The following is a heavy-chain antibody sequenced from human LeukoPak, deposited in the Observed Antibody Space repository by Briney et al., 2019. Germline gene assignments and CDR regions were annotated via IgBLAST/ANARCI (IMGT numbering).Heavy chain of an antibody. CDR2: ISWNSGSI. V-gene: IGHV3-9*01. J-gene: IGHJ6*02. D-gene: IGHD2-2*02. CDR3: ARVRDCSSTSCYRVYYYGMDV. CDR1: GFTFDDYA. Sequence: GGSLRLSCAASGFTFDDYAMHWVRQAPGKGLEWVSGISWNSGSIGYADSVRGRFTISRDNAKNSLYLQMNSLRAEDTALYYCARVRDCSSTSCYRVYYYGMDVWGQGTTVTVSS.